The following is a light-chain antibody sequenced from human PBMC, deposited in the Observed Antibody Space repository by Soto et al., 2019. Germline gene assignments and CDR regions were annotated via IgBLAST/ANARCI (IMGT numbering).Light chain of an antibody. Sequence: QSALPQPPSASGSPGQSVTISCTGTSSDVGGYNFVSWYQQLPGKAPKLMIYEVTTRPSGVPDRFSSSKSGNTASLTVSGLQADDEADYYCSSFAGTNSRYVVGNGTKVTVL. V-gene: IGLV2-8*01. J-gene: IGLJ1*01. CDR2: EVT. CDR3: SSFAGTNSRYV. CDR1: SSDVGGYNF.